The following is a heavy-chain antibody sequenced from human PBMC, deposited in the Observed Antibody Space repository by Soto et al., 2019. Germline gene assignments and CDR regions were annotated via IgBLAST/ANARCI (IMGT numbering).Heavy chain of an antibody. V-gene: IGHV3-74*01. J-gene: IGHJ4*02. D-gene: IGHD1-26*01. CDR3: ARGGAMGVDY. Sequence: EVQLVESGGGVVQPGGSLRLSCTASGFTFNTHWMHWVRQAPGKGLVWVSRIYFAGITTNYADSVKGRLTVSRDNAKNTVYLHVNTLRDEYTAVYYCARGGAMGVDYWGQGTLVTVSS. CDR1: GFTFNTHW. CDR2: IYFAGITT.